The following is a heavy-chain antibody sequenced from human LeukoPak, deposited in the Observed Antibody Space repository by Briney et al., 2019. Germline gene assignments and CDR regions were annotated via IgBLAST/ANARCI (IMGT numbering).Heavy chain of an antibody. CDR1: GGSISSSSYY. CDR2: IYYSGST. J-gene: IGHJ4*02. V-gene: IGHV4-61*01. CDR3: ARDTPGYSYGPFDY. D-gene: IGHD5-18*01. Sequence: SETLSLTCTVSGGSISSSSYYWSWIRQPPGKGLEWIGYIYYSGSTNYNPSLKSRVTISVDTSKNQFSLKLSSVTAADTAVYYCARDTPGYSYGPFDYWGQGTLVTVSS.